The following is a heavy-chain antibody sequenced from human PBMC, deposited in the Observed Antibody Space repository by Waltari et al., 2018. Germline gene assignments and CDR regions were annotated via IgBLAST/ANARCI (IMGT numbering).Heavy chain of an antibody. V-gene: IGHV3-7*01. J-gene: IGHJ5*02. CDR1: GFTFSSYW. D-gene: IGHD3-10*01. CDR2: IKQDGSEK. CDR3: AREPAIVRGWCDP. Sequence: AASGFTFSSYWMSWVRQAPGKGLEWVANIKQDGSEKYYVDSVKGRFTISRDNAKNSLYLQMNSLRAEDTAVYYCAREPAIVRGWCDPWGQGTLVTVSS.